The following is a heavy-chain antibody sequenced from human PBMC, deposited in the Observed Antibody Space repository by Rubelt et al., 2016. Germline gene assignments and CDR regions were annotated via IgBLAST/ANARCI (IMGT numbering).Heavy chain of an antibody. CDR3: ARLGSGWYFDY. Sequence: GGGVVQPGRSLRLSCAASGFTFSSYGMHWVRQAPGKGLEWVAVIWYDGSNKYYADSVKGRFTISRDNSENRVYLQMNSLRVEDTAVYYCARLGSGWYFDYWGQGTLVTVSS. CDR2: IWYDGSNK. D-gene: IGHD6-19*01. J-gene: IGHJ4*02. CDR1: GFTFSSYG. V-gene: IGHV3-33*01.